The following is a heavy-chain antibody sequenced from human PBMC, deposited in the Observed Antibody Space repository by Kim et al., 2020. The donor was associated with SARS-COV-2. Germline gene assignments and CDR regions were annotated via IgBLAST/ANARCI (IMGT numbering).Heavy chain of an antibody. D-gene: IGHD1-26*01. J-gene: IGHJ6*02. V-gene: IGHV3-21*01. CDR3: ARDTWEPTGYYYYGMDV. Sequence: VKGRFTISRDNAKNSLYLQMNSLRAEDTAVYYCARDTWEPTGYYYYGMDVWGQGTTVTVSS.